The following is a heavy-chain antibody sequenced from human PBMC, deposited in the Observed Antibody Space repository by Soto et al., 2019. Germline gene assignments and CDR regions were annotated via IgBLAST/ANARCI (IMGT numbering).Heavy chain of an antibody. CDR1: GGSISSYY. J-gene: IGHJ4*02. Sequence: SETLSLTCTVSGGSISSYYWSWIRQPPGKGLEWMGYIYYSGTTTNYNPSLKSRVTLSVDTSKNQFSLKLTSVTAADTAVYYCAAPPRYWGQGTLVTVSS. V-gene: IGHV4-59*01. CDR3: AAPPRY. CDR2: IYYSGTTT. D-gene: IGHD6-6*01.